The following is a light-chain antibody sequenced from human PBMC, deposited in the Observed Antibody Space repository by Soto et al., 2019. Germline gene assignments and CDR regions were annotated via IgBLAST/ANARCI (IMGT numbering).Light chain of an antibody. CDR2: DVT. J-gene: IGLJ1*01. CDR3: SSYTTSSSYV. V-gene: IGLV2-14*01. CDR1: SSDVGGYIY. Sequence: LTQPASVSGSPGQSITISCTGTSSDVGGYIYVSWYQQHPGKAPKLMIYDVTSRPSGVSYRFSGSKSGNTASLTISGLQAEDEADYYCSSYTTSSSYVFGNGTKVTVL.